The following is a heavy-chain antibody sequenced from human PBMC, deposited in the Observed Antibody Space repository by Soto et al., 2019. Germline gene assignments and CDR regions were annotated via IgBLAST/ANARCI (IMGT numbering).Heavy chain of an antibody. V-gene: IGHV4-61*01. J-gene: IGHJ6*02. CDR2: IFYRAST. CDR1: GDSISSGSYF. D-gene: IGHD3-16*01. CDR3: AAVAPRKLTFPVYGVDV. Sequence: SETLSLTCTVSGDSISSGSYFWSWIRQPPGKGLEWICYIFYRASTNYNPSLTGRVTISVDTCKNQFSLKLSSVTAEDTAVYYCAAVAPRKLTFPVYGVDVWGQGTTVTVS.